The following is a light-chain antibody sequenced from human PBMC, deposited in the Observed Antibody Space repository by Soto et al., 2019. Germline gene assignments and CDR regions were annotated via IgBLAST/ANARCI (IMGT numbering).Light chain of an antibody. CDR2: DVS. V-gene: IGLV2-14*03. CDR3: SSYPSSSTYV. J-gene: IGLJ1*01. Sequence: QSLLTQPASPSGATGHSITISRPGNTSDVGGYNYVSWYQQHPGKAPKLMIYDVSNRPSGVSNRFSGSKSGNTASLTISGLQAVDEADYYCSSYPSSSTYVFGTGTKVTVL. CDR1: TSDVGGYNY.